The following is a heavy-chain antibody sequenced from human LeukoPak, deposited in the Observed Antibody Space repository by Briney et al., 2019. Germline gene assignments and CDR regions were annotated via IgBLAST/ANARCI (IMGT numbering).Heavy chain of an antibody. CDR2: INHSGST. CDR1: GGSFSGYY. Sequence: SETLSLTCAVYGGSFSGYYWSWIRQPPGKGLEWIGEINHSGSTNYNPSLKRRVTISVDTSKNQFSLKLSSVTAADTAVYYCAREDIVVVPAAYGDYYYYGMDVWGQGTTVTVSS. V-gene: IGHV4-34*01. J-gene: IGHJ6*02. CDR3: AREDIVVVPAAYGDYYYYGMDV. D-gene: IGHD2-2*01.